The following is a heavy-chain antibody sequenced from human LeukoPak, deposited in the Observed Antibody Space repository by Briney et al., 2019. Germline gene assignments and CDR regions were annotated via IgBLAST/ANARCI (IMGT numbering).Heavy chain of an antibody. CDR1: GFIFSPYA. Sequence: GGSLRLSCAASGFIFSPYAMSWVRQAPGKGLEWISYISSSSTTIYYADSVKGRFTISRDDAKNSLYLQMNSLRAEDTAVYYCAREFGSWGQGTLVTVSS. CDR2: ISSSSTTI. J-gene: IGHJ4*02. CDR3: AREFGS. V-gene: IGHV3-48*01.